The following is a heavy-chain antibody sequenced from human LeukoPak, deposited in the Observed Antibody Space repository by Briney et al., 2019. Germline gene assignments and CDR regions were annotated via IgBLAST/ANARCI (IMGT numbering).Heavy chain of an antibody. V-gene: IGHV3-33*01. CDR1: GFTFTSYG. CDR3: ARDLNDAFDI. J-gene: IGHJ3*02. Sequence: GGSLRLSRAASGFTFTSYGMTCVLQATGKGLYSMSVIWYDESNKYYADSVKGRFTISRDNSKNTLYLQMNSPRAEDTAVYYCARDLNDAFDIWGQGTMVTVSS. CDR2: IWYDESNK.